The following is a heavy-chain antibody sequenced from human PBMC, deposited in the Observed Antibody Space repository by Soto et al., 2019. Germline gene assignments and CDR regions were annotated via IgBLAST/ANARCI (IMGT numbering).Heavy chain of an antibody. V-gene: IGHV3-30-3*01. Sequence: PGGSLRLSCAASGFTFSSYAMHWVRQAPGKGLEWVAVISYDGSNKYYADSVKGRFTISRDNSKNTLYLQMNSLRAEDTAVYYCARPLSTYYDSSAYAFDIWGQGTMVTVSS. CDR2: ISYDGSNK. D-gene: IGHD3-22*01. CDR3: ARPLSTYYDSSAYAFDI. J-gene: IGHJ3*02. CDR1: GFTFSSYA.